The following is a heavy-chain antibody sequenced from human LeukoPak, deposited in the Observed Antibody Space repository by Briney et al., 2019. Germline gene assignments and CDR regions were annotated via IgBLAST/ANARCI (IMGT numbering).Heavy chain of an antibody. J-gene: IGHJ4*02. V-gene: IGHV1-2*02. D-gene: IGHD2-15*01. CDR2: INPNSGGT. Sequence: GASVKVSCKASEYTFTGYYMHWVRQAPGQGLEWMGWINPNSGGTNYAQKFQGRVTMTRDTSISTAYMELSRLRSDDTAVYYCARAAKGYCSGGSCYSPYKPLPYYWGQGTLVTVSS. CDR3: ARAAKGYCSGGSCYSPYKPLPYY. CDR1: EYTFTGYY.